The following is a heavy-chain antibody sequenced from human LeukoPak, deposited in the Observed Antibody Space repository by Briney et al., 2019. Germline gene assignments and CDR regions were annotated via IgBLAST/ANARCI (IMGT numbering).Heavy chain of an antibody. V-gene: IGHV1-2*02. CDR3: ARDRAIYSSSWFDY. CDR2: INPNSGGT. Sequence: WASVKVSCKASGYTFTGYYMHWVRQAPGQGLEWMGWINPNSGGTNYAQKFQGRVTMTRDTSISTAYMELSRLRSDNTAVYYCARDRAIYSSSWFDYWGQGTLVTVSS. J-gene: IGHJ4*02. CDR1: GYTFTGYY. D-gene: IGHD6-13*01.